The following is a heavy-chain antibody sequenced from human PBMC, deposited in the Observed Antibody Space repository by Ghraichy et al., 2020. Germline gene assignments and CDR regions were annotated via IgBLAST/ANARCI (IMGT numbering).Heavy chain of an antibody. Sequence: GGSLRLSCAASGFTFSSYWMHWVRQAPGKGLVWVARISNDGSSATYADSVKGRFTISRDNTKNTLYLQMNSLRVEDTAVYYCARRGTSHYYYGVDFWGQGTSVTVSS. J-gene: IGHJ6*02. CDR3: ARRGTSHYYYGVDF. D-gene: IGHD3-16*01. V-gene: IGHV3-74*01. CDR2: ISNDGSSA. CDR1: GFTFSSYW.